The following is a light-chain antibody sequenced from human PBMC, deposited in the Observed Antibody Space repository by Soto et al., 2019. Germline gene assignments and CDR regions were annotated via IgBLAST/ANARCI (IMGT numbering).Light chain of an antibody. CDR2: KAS. CDR1: QGISSW. CDR3: QQYHSYSS. J-gene: IGKJ1*01. V-gene: IGKV1-5*03. Sequence: DIQMTPSPSTLSASVGDRVTITCRASQGISSWLAWYQQTPGKAPKLLIYKASSLESGVPSRFSGSGSGTEFTLTISSLQPDDFATYYCQQYHSYSSFGQGPKVDIK.